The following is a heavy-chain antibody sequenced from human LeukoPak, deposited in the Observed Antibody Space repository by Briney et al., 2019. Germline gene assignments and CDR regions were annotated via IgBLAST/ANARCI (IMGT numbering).Heavy chain of an antibody. CDR1: GFTFSSYS. V-gene: IGHV3-21*01. Sequence: PGGSLRLSCAASGFTFSSYSMNWVRQAPGKGLVWVSSISSSSSYIYYADSVKGRFTISRDNAKNSLYLQMNSLRAEDTAVYYCARDILAAGPNWFDPWGQGTLVTVSS. CDR3: ARDILAAGPNWFDP. CDR2: ISSSSSYI. D-gene: IGHD6-6*01. J-gene: IGHJ5*02.